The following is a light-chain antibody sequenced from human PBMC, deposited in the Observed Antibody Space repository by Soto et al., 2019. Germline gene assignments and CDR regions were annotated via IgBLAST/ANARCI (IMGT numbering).Light chain of an antibody. CDR2: RAS. J-gene: IGKJ5*01. V-gene: IGKV3-20*01. CDR3: QHYVERSPIT. CDR1: QSDGGNF. Sequence: DIVLTQSPGTLSLSPGERATPSCRASQSDGGNFIAWYQQKHGQAPRLLIYRASFRATGIPDRFSGSASGTDFTLTISRLEPEDFALYYCQHYVERSPITFGQGTRLEIK.